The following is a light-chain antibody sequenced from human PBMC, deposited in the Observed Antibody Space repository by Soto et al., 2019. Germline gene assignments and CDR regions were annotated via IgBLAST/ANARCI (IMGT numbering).Light chain of an antibody. Sequence: QSALTQPASVSGSPGRSITISCTGTINDVGGYNYVSWYQQHPGKAPKLIIYEVTHRPSGVSNRFSGSKSGNTASLTISGLQAEDEADFYCSSYASSGTWVFGGGTKLTVL. CDR2: EVT. J-gene: IGLJ3*02. CDR1: INDVGGYNY. V-gene: IGLV2-14*01. CDR3: SSYASSGTWV.